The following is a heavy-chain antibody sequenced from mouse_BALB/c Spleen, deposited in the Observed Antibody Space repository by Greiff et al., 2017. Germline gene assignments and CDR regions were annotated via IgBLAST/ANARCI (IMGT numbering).Heavy chain of an antibody. Sequence: QVQLQQSGAELVKPGAPVKLSCKASGYTFTSYWMNWVKQRPGRGLEWIGRIDPSDSETHYNQKFKDKATLTVDKSSSTAYIQLSSLTSEDSAVYYCARWKIKGYFDYWGQGTTLTVSS. CDR2: IDPSDSET. J-gene: IGHJ2*01. CDR3: ARWKIKGYFDY. CDR1: GYTFTSYW. V-gene: IGHV1-69*02.